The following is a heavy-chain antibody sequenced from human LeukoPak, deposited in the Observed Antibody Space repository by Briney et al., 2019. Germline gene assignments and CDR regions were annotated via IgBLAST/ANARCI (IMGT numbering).Heavy chain of an antibody. CDR3: ARDSTVTAHFDY. CDR2: IYYSGST. Sequence: SETLSLTCTVSGYSISSGYYWGWIRQPPGKGLEWIGSIYYSGSTYYNPSLKSRVTISVDTSKNQFSLKLSSVTAADTAVYYCARDSTVTAHFDYWGQGTLVTVSS. CDR1: GYSISSGYY. V-gene: IGHV4-38-2*02. J-gene: IGHJ4*02. D-gene: IGHD4-17*01.